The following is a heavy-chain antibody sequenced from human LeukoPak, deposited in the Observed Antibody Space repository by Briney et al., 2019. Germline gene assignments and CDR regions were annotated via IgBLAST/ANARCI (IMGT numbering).Heavy chain of an antibody. CDR3: TREGAGGFDY. D-gene: IGHD3-10*01. Sequence: GGSLRLSCAASGFTFSSYAMHWVRQAPGKGLEWVAVISYDGSNKYYADSVKGRFTISRDNSKNTLYLQMNSLRAEDTAVYYCTREGAGGFDYWGQGTLVTVSS. V-gene: IGHV3-30-3*01. CDR1: GFTFSSYA. CDR2: ISYDGSNK. J-gene: IGHJ4*02.